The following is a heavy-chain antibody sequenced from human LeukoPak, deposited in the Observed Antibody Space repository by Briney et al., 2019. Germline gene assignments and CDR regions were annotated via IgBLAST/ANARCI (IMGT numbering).Heavy chain of an antibody. J-gene: IGHJ5*02. CDR3: TLLDNWFDP. CDR2: IYYSGST. V-gene: IGHV4-39*07. CDR1: GGSISSSSYY. Sequence: PSETLSLTCTVSGGSISSSSYYWGWIRQPPGKGLEWIGSIYYSGSTYYNPSLKSRVTVSVDTSKNQFSLKLSSVTAADTAVYYCTLLDNWFDPWGQGTLVTVSS.